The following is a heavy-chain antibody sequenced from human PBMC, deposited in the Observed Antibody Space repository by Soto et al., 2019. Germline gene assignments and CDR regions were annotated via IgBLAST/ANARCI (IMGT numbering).Heavy chain of an antibody. D-gene: IGHD6-13*01. V-gene: IGHV3-23*01. CDR3: AKDLWYSSTYNWFDP. J-gene: IGHJ5*02. Sequence: GGSLRLSCVASGFTFSSYAMSWVRQAPGKGLEWVSAISGSGGSTYYADSVKGRFTISRDNSKNTLYLQMNSLRAEDTAVYYCAKDLWYSSTYNWFDPWGQGTLVTVSS. CDR1: GFTFSSYA. CDR2: ISGSGGST.